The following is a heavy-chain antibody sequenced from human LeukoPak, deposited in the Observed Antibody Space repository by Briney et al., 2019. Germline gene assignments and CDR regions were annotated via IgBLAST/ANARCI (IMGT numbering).Heavy chain of an antibody. D-gene: IGHD6-6*01. V-gene: IGHV4-38-2*02. CDR3: ARGSMGSSSGSYFDY. J-gene: IGHJ4*02. CDR2: IYHSGST. CDR1: GGSISSYY. Sequence: SETLSLTCTVSGGSISSYYWGWIRQPPGKGLEWIGSIYHSGSTYYNPSLKSRVTISVDTSKNQFSLKLSSVTAADTAVYYCARGSMGSSSGSYFDYWGQGTLVTVSS.